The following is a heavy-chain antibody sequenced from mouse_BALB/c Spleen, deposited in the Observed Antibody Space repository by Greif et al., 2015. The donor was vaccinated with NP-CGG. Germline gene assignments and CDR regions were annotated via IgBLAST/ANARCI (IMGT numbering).Heavy chain of an antibody. J-gene: IGHJ2*01. CDR1: GFTFSSYA. Sequence: EVKLVESGGGLVKPGGPLKLSCAASGFTFSSYAMSWVRQTPEKRLEWVATISSGGSYTYYPDSVKGRFTISRDNAKNTLYLQMSSLRSEDTAMYYCARLRGFDYWGQGTTLTVSS. CDR3: ARLRGFDY. D-gene: IGHD1-1*02. V-gene: IGHV5-9-1*01. CDR2: ISSGGSYT.